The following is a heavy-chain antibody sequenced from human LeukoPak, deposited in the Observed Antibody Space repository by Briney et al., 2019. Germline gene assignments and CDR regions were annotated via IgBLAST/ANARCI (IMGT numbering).Heavy chain of an antibody. Sequence: SGTLSLTCAVSGGSISSNNWWGWVRQPPGKGLEWIGEIYHSGSPNYNPSLKSRVTISVDKSRNHFSLNLSSVTAADTAVYYCASLYYYDSSGLKNWGQGTLVTVSS. V-gene: IGHV4-4*02. CDR2: IYHSGSP. J-gene: IGHJ4*02. CDR3: ASLYYYDSSGLKN. CDR1: GGSISSNNW. D-gene: IGHD3-22*01.